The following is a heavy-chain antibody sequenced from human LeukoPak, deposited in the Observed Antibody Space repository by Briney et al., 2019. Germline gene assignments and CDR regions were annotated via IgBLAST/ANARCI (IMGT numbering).Heavy chain of an antibody. V-gene: IGHV3-74*01. J-gene: IGHJ4*02. D-gene: IGHD3-22*01. CDR3: ARDLAMYYYDSSGCLDY. CDR2: INSDGSRT. CDR1: GFTLSTYW. Sequence: GGSLRLSCAASGFTLSTYWMHWVRQGPGKGLVWVSCINSDGSRTTYADSVKGRFTISRDNSKNTLYLQMSILRAEDTAVYYCARDLAMYYYDSSGCLDYWGQGTLVTVSS.